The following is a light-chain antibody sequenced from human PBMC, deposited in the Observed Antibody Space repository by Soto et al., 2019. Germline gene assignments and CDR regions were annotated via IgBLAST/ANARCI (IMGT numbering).Light chain of an antibody. V-gene: IGKV1-5*03. Sequence: DIQMTQSPSTLSASVGDRVTITCRAGRSVSSRLAWYQQKPGKAPKLLIYKASTLESGVPSRFSGSGSGTDFTLTISSLQPDDFATYDCQQYGNYWTFGQGTTVEI. CDR3: QQYGNYWT. J-gene: IGKJ1*01. CDR1: RSVSSR. CDR2: KAS.